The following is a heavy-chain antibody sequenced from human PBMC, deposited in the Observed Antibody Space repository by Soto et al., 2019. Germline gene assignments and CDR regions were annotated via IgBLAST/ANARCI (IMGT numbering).Heavy chain of an antibody. V-gene: IGHV3-48*02. Sequence: PGGSLRLSCVASGFSFSSYSMNWVRQAPGKGLEWVSYIGGSGSPIKYADSVKGRFTISRDNARNSMYLQMDNLRDEDTAVYYCARIRVVYWGQGTVVTVSS. CDR3: ARIRVVY. D-gene: IGHD2-15*01. J-gene: IGHJ4*02. CDR2: IGGSGSPI. CDR1: GFSFSSYS.